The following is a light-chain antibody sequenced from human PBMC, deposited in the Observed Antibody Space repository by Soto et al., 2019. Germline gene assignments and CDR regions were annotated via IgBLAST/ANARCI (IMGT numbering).Light chain of an antibody. CDR3: SSHTSGSTRV. J-gene: IGLJ1*01. CDR2: EVT. CDR1: FSDVGGYDY. Sequence: QSALTQPASVSGSPGQSIAISCTDTFSDVGGYDYVSWYQQHPDKAPKLMIYEVTKRPSGVSNRFSGSKSGNTASLTISGLQPEDEADYYCSSHTSGSTRVFGSGTKLTVL. V-gene: IGLV2-14*01.